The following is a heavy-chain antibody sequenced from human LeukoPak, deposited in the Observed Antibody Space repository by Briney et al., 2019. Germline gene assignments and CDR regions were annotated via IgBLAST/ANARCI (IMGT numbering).Heavy chain of an antibody. D-gene: IGHD7-27*01. CDR2: TGIGT. CDR1: EFTFSSSA. J-gene: IGHJ4*02. CDR3: AKRGPNYYFDY. Sequence: PGGSLRLSCAASEFTFSSSAMSWVRQAPGKGLEWVSTTGIGTYYADSAKGRFTISRDNSKNTLYLQMNSLRAEDTAVYYCAKRGPNYYFDYWGQGTLVTVSS. V-gene: IGHV3-23*01.